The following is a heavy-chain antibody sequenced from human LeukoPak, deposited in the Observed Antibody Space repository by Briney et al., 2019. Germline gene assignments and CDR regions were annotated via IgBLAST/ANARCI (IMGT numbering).Heavy chain of an antibody. D-gene: IGHD3-22*01. CDR2: ISGSGGST. CDR3: ARVYYYDSSGYFGY. CDR1: GFTFSSYA. V-gene: IGHV3-23*01. J-gene: IGHJ4*02. Sequence: PGGSLRLSCAASGFTFSSYAMSWVRQAPGKGQEWVSAISGSGGSTYYADSVKGRFTISRDNSKNTLYLQMNSLRAEDTAVHYCARVYYYDSSGYFGYWGQGTLVTVSS.